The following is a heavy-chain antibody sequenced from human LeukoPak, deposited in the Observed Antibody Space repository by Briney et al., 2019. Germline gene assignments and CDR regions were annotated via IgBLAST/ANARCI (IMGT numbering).Heavy chain of an antibody. CDR2: IYSGGST. D-gene: IGHD3-9*01. CDR1: GFTVSSNY. Sequence: PGGSLRLSCAASGFTVSSNYMSWVRQAPGKGLEWVSVIYSGGSTYYADSVKGRFTISRDNSKNTLYLQMNSLRAEDTAVYYCARDYGPYDIKYYFDYWGQGTLVTVSS. J-gene: IGHJ4*02. V-gene: IGHV3-66*02. CDR3: ARDYGPYDIKYYFDY.